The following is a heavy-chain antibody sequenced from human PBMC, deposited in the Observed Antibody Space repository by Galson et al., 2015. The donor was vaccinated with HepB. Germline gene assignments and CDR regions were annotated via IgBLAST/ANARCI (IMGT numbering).Heavy chain of an antibody. CDR3: ARGLMWGGHPFDY. D-gene: IGHD1-26*01. CDR1: GFSIWSGFY. Sequence: SEPLSLTCNVSGFSIWSGFYWAWIRQPPGKGLEWVGNIYHSGISYSNPSLQGRVTITVDKSKNQFSLRLSSVTAADTARYYCARGLMWGGHPFDYWGQGILVTVTS. V-gene: IGHV4-38-2*02. CDR2: IYHSGIS. J-gene: IGHJ4*02.